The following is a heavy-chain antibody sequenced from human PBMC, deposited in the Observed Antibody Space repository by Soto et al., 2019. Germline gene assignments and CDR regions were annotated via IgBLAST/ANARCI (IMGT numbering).Heavy chain of an antibody. J-gene: IGHJ5*02. V-gene: IGHV4-59*01. D-gene: IGHD6-13*01. Sequence: SETLSLTCTVSGGSISSYYWSWIRQPPGKGLEWIGYIYYSGSTNYNPSLKSRVTISVDTSKNQFSLKLSSVTAADTAVYYCAREIAAAGRRTGGFNWFDPWGQGTLVTVSS. CDR1: GGSISSYY. CDR3: AREIAAAGRRTGGFNWFDP. CDR2: IYYSGST.